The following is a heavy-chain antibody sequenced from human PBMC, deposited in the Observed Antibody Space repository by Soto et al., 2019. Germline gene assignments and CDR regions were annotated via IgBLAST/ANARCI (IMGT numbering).Heavy chain of an antibody. CDR1: GGSISSGDYY. CDR3: ARAVLQLDP. Sequence: SETLSLTCTVSGGSISSGDYYWSWIRQPPGKGLEWIGYIFYSGSTYYNPSLKSRVSISVDTSENQFSLKLSSVTAADTAVYYCARAVLQLDPWGQGTLVTVSS. CDR2: IFYSGST. V-gene: IGHV4-30-4*01. D-gene: IGHD3-10*01. J-gene: IGHJ5*02.